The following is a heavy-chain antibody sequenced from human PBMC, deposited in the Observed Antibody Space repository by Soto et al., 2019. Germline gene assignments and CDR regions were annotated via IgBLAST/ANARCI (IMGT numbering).Heavy chain of an antibody. CDR2: INYSGTT. CDR1: GGSFSSDSFI. V-gene: IGHV4-31*03. J-gene: IGHJ6*02. Sequence: TLSLTFSVSGGSFSSDSFIWSWVRQFPGKGLEWIGYINYSGTTYYNPSLRSRITMSVDTSKNQFSLNLSSVTAADTAVYYCARDHKWDGMDVWGQGTTVTVSS. D-gene: IGHD1-26*01. CDR3: ARDHKWDGMDV.